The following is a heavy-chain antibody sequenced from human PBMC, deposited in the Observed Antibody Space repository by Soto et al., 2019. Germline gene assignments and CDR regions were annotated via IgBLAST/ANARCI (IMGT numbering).Heavy chain of an antibody. J-gene: IGHJ6*02. CDR1: GYTFTIYA. CDR2: INAGNGNT. CDR3: ATSPDTGDYYYYGMDV. Sequence: ASVKVSCKASGYTFTIYAMHWVRQAPVQRLEWMGWINAGNGNTKYSQKFQSRVTITRDTSASTAYMELSSLRSEDTAVYYCATSPDTGDYYYYGMDVWGQGTTVTVSS. V-gene: IGHV1-3*01.